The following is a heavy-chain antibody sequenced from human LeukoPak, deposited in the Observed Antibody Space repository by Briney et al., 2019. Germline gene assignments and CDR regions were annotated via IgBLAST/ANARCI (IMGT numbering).Heavy chain of an antibody. CDR2: ITWNSNGI. J-gene: IGHJ4*02. CDR1: GFSFNDYA. V-gene: IGHV3-9*01. D-gene: IGHD1-1*01. CDR3: AKDKGKTGTGTIDS. Sequence: PEGSLRLSCAASGFSFNDYAMHWVRQAPGKGLEWVSGITWNSNGIAYADSVKGRFTISRDNAKNSLYVQIDSLRPEDTAFYYCAKDKGKTGTGTIDSWGQGTLVTVSS.